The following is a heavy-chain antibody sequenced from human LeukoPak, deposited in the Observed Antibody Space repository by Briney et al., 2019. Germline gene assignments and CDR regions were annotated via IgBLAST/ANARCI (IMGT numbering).Heavy chain of an antibody. CDR2: ISWNSGSI. V-gene: IGHV3-9*01. J-gene: IGHJ6*03. Sequence: GGSLRLSCAASGFTFDDYAMHWVRQAPGKGLEWVSGISWNSGSIGYADSVKGRFTISRDNAKNSLYLQMNSLRAEDTALYYCAKEQGDSWGRRYYYMDVWGKGTTVTISS. D-gene: IGHD3-16*01. CDR1: GFTFDDYA. CDR3: AKEQGDSWGRRYYYMDV.